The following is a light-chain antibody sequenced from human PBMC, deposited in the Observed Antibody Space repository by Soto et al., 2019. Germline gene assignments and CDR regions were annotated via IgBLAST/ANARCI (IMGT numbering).Light chain of an antibody. V-gene: IGLV2-11*01. CDR1: SSDVGGYHY. CDR2: DVN. J-gene: IGLJ2*01. Sequence: QSALTQPRSVSGSPGQSVTPSCTGTSSDVGGYHYVSWYQHHPGKAPKIIIYDVNKRPSGFPDRFSGSKSGNAASLTISGLQTEDEADYYCCSYAGSYTLVFGGGT. CDR3: CSYAGSYTLV.